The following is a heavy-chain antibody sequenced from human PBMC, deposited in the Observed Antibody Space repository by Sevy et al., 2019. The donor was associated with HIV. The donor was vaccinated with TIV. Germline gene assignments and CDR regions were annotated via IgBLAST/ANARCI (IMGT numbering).Heavy chain of an antibody. CDR2: FDPEDGET. J-gene: IGHJ4*02. V-gene: IGHV1-24*01. Sequence: ASVKVSCKVSGYTLSQISMHWVRQAPGKGLEWMGSFDPEDGETIYAQKFQARVTMTEDTSTDTAYMELSSPRSDDTAVYYCATTKDYYDSSGSPFDSWGQGTLVTVSS. CDR3: ATTKDYYDSSGSPFDS. D-gene: IGHD3-22*01. CDR1: GYTLSQIS.